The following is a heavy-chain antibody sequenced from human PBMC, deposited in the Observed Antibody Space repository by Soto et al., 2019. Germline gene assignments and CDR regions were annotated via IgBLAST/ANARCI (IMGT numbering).Heavy chain of an antibody. D-gene: IGHD2-15*01. CDR2: MLYSGLT. J-gene: IGHJ6*02. CDR1: GYSVSSSDYY. CDR3: APLSVSLSGPYGIHV. V-gene: IGHV4-39*01. Sequence: SETLSLTCSVSGYSVSSSDYYWAWTRQPPGKGLEWIGSMLYSGLTYYNPSLKSRVTLSVDTSKNQFSVRLNSVTASDTAVYYCAPLSVSLSGPYGIHVWGQGTTVTVSS.